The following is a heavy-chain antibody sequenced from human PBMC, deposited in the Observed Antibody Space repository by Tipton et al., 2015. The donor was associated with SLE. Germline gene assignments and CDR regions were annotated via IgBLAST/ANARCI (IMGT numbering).Heavy chain of an antibody. CDR3: AGGGGRDGRNYGSPPLYDACDI. J-gene: IGHJ3*02. V-gene: IGHV1-18*01. CDR1: GYTFTSYG. D-gene: IGHD5-24*01. CDR2: ISAYNGNT. Sequence: QVQLVQSGAEVKKPGASVKVSCKASGYTFTSYGISWVRQAPGQGLEWMGWISAYNGNTNYAQKLQGRVTMTTDTSTSTAYMEVRSLRSDDTAVYYRAGGGGRDGRNYGSPPLYDACDIWGQGTMVTVSS.